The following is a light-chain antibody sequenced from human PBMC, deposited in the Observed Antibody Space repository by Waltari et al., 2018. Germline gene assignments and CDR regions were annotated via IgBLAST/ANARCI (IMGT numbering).Light chain of an antibody. V-gene: IGLV2-8*01. CDR2: QVT. CDR3: SSYAGTNNLV. Sequence: QSALTPPPSASGSPGQSVTISCAGTSSDVGAYYFVSWYQQHPGKAPNLMIYQVTKRPSGVPDRFAGSKSGNTASLTVSGLQAEDEADYYCSSYAGTNNLVFGGGTKLTVL. CDR1: SSDVGAYYF. J-gene: IGLJ3*02.